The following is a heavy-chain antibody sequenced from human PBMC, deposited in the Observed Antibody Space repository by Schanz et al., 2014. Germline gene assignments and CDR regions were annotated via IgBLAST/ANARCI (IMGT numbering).Heavy chain of an antibody. D-gene: IGHD1-26*01. J-gene: IGHJ4*02. Sequence: EVHLLDSGGGLVQPGGSLRLSCAASGFSFGTYAMSWVRQAPGKGLLWVSSISGPGGDDTYYADSVKGRFTISRDNSKNTLFLQMNSLRAADTAVYYCARDHTTESYYSAGPPLDYWGQGTLLTVSS. V-gene: IGHV3-23*01. CDR1: GFSFGTYA. CDR2: ISGPGGDDT. CDR3: ARDHTTESYYSAGPPLDY.